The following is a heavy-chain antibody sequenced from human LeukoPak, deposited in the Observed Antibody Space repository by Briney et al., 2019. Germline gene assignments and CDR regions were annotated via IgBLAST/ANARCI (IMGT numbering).Heavy chain of an antibody. CDR1: GFTFSSYA. V-gene: IGHV3-23*01. CDR2: ISGSGGTT. CDR3: AKDGCSSTNCYGAFDI. Sequence: PGGSLRLSCAASGFTFSSYAINWVRQAPGKGLEWVSGISGSGGTTYYADSVRGRFTISRDNPKNTLYLQMNSLRAEDTAVYYCAKDGCSSTNCYGAFDIWGQGTMVTVSS. J-gene: IGHJ3*02. D-gene: IGHD2-2*01.